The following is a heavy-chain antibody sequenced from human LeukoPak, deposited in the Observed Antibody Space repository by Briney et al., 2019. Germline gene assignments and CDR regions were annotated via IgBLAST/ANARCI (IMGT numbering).Heavy chain of an antibody. CDR2: INHNGNVN. D-gene: IGHD3-16*01. V-gene: IGHV3-7*03. Sequence: GGSLRLSCAASGFTFSTYSMNWVRQAPGKGLEWVASINHNGNVNYYVDSVKGRFTISRDNAKNSLYLQMSNLRAEDTAVYFCARGGGLDVWGQGATVTVSS. CDR3: ARGGGLDV. J-gene: IGHJ6*02. CDR1: GFTFSTYS.